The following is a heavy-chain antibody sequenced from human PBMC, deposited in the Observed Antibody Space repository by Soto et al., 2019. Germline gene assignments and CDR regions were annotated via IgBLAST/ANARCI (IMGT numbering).Heavy chain of an antibody. Sequence: PSETLSLTCSVSGGSIRSNYWSWIRQPPGKRLEWIGYIYYSGTTNYNPSLKSRVSISIDTSKNQFSLKLSSVTAADTAVYYCAGDFGYYDSSNYFMSYFDYWGQGILVTVSS. CDR3: AGDFGYYDSSNYFMSYFDY. CDR2: IYYSGTT. CDR1: GGSIRSNY. D-gene: IGHD3-22*01. J-gene: IGHJ4*02. V-gene: IGHV4-59*01.